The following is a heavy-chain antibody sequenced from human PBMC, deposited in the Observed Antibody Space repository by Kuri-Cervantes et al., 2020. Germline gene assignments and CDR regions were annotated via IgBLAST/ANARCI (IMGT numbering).Heavy chain of an antibody. CDR2: INPSGGST. D-gene: IGHD2-21*02. V-gene: IGHV1-46*01. CDR3: ARDRCGGDCYSGVVDY. J-gene: IGHJ4*02. Sequence: ASVKVSCKASGYTFTSYYMHWVRQAPGQGLERMGIINPSGGSTSYAQKFQGRVTMTRDTSISTAYMELSRLRSDDTAVYYCARDRCGGDCYSGVVDYWGQGTLVTVSS. CDR1: GYTFTSYY.